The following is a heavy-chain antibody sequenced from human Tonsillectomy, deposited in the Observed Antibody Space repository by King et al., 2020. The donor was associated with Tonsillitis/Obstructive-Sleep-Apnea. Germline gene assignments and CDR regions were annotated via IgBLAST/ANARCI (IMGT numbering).Heavy chain of an antibody. J-gene: IGHJ5*02. CDR1: GYTFNSYP. CDR2: ISTNTGNP. CDR3: VRERGIQGMGRFDP. V-gene: IGHV7-4-1*02. D-gene: IGHD7-27*01. Sequence: QVQLVQSGSELKKPGASVKVSCKASGYTFNSYPMNWVRQAPGQGLEWMGWISTNTGNPTYAQGFTGRFVFSLDTSVSTAYLHINSLKAEDTAVYYCVRERGIQGMGRFDPWGQGTLVTVSS.